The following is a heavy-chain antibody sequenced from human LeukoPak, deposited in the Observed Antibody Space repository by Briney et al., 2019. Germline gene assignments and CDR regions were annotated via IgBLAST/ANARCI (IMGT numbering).Heavy chain of an antibody. CDR3: ARAGEDSRRHYQGFDY. CDR2: IKQDGSEK. D-gene: IGHD3-22*01. V-gene: IGHV3-7*01. CDR1: GFTFSSYW. J-gene: IGHJ4*02. Sequence: GGSLRLSCAASGFTFSSYWMSWVRQAPGKGLEWVANIKQDGSEKYYVDSVKGRFTISRDNAKNSLYLQMNSLRAEDTAVYYCARAGEDSRRHYQGFDYWGQGTLVTVSS.